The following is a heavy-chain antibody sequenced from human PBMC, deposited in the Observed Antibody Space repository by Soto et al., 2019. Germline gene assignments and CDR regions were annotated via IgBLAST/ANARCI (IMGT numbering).Heavy chain of an antibody. Sequence: GGSLRLSCEASGFPFNTYAMTWFRQLPGMGLEWVSTTSIGGNTDFAESVRGRFSASRDNSKNTLYLQMTNLRAEDAAIYFCAKDLRPGLVVPTKSGFDPWGQGTRVTVSS. CDR1: GFPFNTYA. D-gene: IGHD3-10*01. CDR3: AKDLRPGLVVPTKSGFDP. V-gene: IGHV3-23*01. J-gene: IGHJ5*02. CDR2: TSIGGNT.